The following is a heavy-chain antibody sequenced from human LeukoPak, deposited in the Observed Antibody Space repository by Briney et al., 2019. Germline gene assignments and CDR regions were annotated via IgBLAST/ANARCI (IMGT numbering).Heavy chain of an antibody. CDR1: GFTFSSYA. CDR3: AKGGGCSGGSCYTHYYYYYMDV. V-gene: IGHV3-23*01. D-gene: IGHD2-15*01. Sequence: GGSLRLSCAASGFTFSSYAMSWVRQAPGKGLEWASAISGSGGSTYYADSVKGRFTISRDNSKNPLYLQMNSLRGEDKAVDYCAKGGGCSGGSCYTHYYYYYMDVWGKGTTVTVSS. J-gene: IGHJ6*03. CDR2: ISGSGGST.